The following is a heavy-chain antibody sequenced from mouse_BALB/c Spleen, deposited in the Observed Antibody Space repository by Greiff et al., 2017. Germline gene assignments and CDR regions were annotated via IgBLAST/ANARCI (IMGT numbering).Heavy chain of an antibody. CDR3: TRPDYDYDYAMDY. J-gene: IGHJ4*01. CDR1: GYTFTSYY. Sequence: QVQLKQSGAELVKPGASVKLSCKASGYTFTSYYMYWVKQRPGQGLEWIGEINPSNGGTNFNEKFKSKATLTVDKSSSTAYMQLSSLTSEDSAVYYCTRPDYDYDYAMDYWGQGTSVTVSS. CDR2: INPSNGGT. V-gene: IGHV1S81*02. D-gene: IGHD2-4*01.